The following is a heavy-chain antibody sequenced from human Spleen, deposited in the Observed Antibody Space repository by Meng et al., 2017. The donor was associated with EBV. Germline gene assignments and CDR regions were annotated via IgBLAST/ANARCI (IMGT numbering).Heavy chain of an antibody. CDR1: GGTCRSDA. V-gene: IGHV1-69*01. Sequence: QVKVWHSGTEVKRTGSAVRVSDKTSGGTCRSDAMSWVRQAPGQGLEWMGGLIPLSDAPHYAQKFQGRVTITADESTSTHYLDLSGLRAEDTAVYYCASESGRGFTPDYWGQGTLVTVSS. CDR3: ASESGRGFTPDY. D-gene: IGHD3-10*01. J-gene: IGHJ4*01. CDR2: LIPLSDAP.